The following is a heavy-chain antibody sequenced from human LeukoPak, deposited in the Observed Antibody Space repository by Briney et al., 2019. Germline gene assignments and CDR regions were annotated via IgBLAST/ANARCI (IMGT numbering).Heavy chain of an antibody. Sequence: GGSLRLSCAASGFTFSRYALHWVRQAPGKGLEYVSAISGNGGTTYYANSVKGRFTISRDNSKNTLYLQMNSLRAEDTAVYYCARAMETVFDAFDIWGQGTMVTVSS. D-gene: IGHD3-3*01. J-gene: IGHJ3*02. CDR3: ARAMETVFDAFDI. CDR1: GFTFSRYA. CDR2: ISGNGGTT. V-gene: IGHV3-64*01.